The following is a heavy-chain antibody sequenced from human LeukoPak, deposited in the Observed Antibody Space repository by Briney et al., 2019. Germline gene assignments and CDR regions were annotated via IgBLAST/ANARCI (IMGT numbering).Heavy chain of an antibody. Sequence: PGGSLILSCAASGFTFSTYTMYWVRHPPGKRLEWVSIIGNNGGGIHYADSVKGRFTISRDNFKNALYLQMNSLRVEDTAVYYCAKEGRSLQTYWGQGTLVTVSS. J-gene: IGHJ4*02. CDR1: GFTFSTYT. V-gene: IGHV3-23*01. CDR3: AKEGRSLQTY. D-gene: IGHD5-24*01. CDR2: IGNNGGGI.